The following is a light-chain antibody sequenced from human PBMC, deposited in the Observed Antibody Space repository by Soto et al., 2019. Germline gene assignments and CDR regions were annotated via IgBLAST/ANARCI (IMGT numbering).Light chain of an antibody. J-gene: IGLJ2*01. V-gene: IGLV3-21*04. Sequence: SSELTQPPSVSVAPGKTARITCGGNNIGSKSVHWYQQKPGQAPVLVIYYDSDRPSGIPERFSGSNSGNTATLTISRVEAGDEADYYCQVWDSSSAVVFGGGPKLTVL. CDR3: QVWDSSSAVV. CDR1: NIGSKS. CDR2: YDS.